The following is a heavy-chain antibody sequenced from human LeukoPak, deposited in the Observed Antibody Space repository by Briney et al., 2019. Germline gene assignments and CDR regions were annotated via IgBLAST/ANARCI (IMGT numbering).Heavy chain of an antibody. CDR2: INPNNGGT. V-gene: IGHV1-2*02. J-gene: IGHJ3*01. D-gene: IGHD1-26*01. CDR1: GYTFTGYY. Sequence: ASVKVSCKASGYTFTGYYMHWVRPAPGQGLEWMGWINPNNGGTNYAQKFQGRVTMTRDTSISTAYMDLSRLKSDDTAVYYCAREGYGGGQDFDVWGQGTMVTVSS. CDR3: AREGYGGGQDFDV.